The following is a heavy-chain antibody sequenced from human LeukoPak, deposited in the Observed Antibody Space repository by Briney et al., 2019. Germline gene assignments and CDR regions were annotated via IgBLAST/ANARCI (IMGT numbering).Heavy chain of an antibody. J-gene: IGHJ4*02. CDR3: ARGNGWYYY. D-gene: IGHD6-19*01. CDR2: IYYSGGT. V-gene: IGHV4-61*01. Sequence: SETLSLTCTVSGGSISSSSYYWSWVRQPPGKGLEWIGYIYYSGGTNYNPSLKSRVTISVDTSKNQFSLKLRSVTAADTAVYFCARGNGWYYYWGQGTLVTVSS. CDR1: GGSISSSSYY.